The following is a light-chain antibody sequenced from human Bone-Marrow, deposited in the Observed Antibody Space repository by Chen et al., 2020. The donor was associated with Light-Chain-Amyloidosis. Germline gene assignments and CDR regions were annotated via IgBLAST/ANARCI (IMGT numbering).Light chain of an antibody. V-gene: IGKV3-20*01. CDR3: QQYGTSPLT. CDR1: QTISSNY. CDR2: VTS. Sequence: EIVLTQSPGTLSLSPGEGANLSCRASQTISSNYLTWYQQKFGQAPRLLIYVTSSRATGIPDRFTGSGSGTDFTLTNNRLEPEDFAMYYCQQYGTSPLTFGGGTKVEIK. J-gene: IGKJ4*01.